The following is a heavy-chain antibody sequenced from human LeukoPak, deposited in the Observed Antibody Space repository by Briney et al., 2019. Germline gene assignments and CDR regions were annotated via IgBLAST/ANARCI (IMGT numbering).Heavy chain of an antibody. CDR3: ARDGVGATWVFDY. D-gene: IGHD1-26*01. Sequence: GGSLRLSCAASGFTFRSYAMHWVRQAPGKGPEYVSTISSNGGGTYYANSVKGRFSISRDNSKNTLYLQMGSLRPEDMAVYYCARDGVGATWVFDYWGQGTLVTVSS. CDR1: GFTFRSYA. CDR2: ISSNGGGT. J-gene: IGHJ4*02. V-gene: IGHV3-64*01.